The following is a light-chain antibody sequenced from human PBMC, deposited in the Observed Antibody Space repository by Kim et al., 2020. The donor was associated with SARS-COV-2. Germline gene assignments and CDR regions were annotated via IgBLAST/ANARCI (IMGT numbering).Light chain of an antibody. V-gene: IGKV3-20*01. J-gene: IGKJ2*01. CDR3: QQYGSSYT. CDR2: CAS. Sequence: SLSPGEKATLPCKASPGGSSSYLAWYQQKPGQAPRLLIYCASSRATGIPDRFSGSGSGTDFTLTISRLEPEDFAVYYCQQYGSSYTFGQGTKLEI. CDR1: PGGSSSY.